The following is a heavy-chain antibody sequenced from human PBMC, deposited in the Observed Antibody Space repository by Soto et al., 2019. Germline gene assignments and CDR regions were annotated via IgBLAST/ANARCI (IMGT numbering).Heavy chain of an antibody. D-gene: IGHD3-9*01. Sequence: SETLSLACAVYAGSFSGYYWGCIRPPPGQGLEWIWEINHSGSTNYNPSLKSRVTISVDTSKNQFSLKLSSVTAADTAVYYCARGGIGYDILTGYYNYYYYGMDVWGQGTTVTVSS. V-gene: IGHV4-34*01. CDR3: ARGGIGYDILTGYYNYYYYGMDV. CDR1: AGSFSGYY. J-gene: IGHJ6*02. CDR2: INHSGST.